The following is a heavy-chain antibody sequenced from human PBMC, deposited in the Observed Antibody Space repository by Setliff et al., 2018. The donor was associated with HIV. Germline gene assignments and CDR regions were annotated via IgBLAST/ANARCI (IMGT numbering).Heavy chain of an antibody. Sequence: ASVKVSCKASGYIFTGYYMHWVRRAPGQGFEWMGWINPDNGRTQYGQKFQGRLTLTRDTSIRTAYMELSGLTFDDTAMYYCARDRVFDSFDVWGPGTMVTVS. V-gene: IGHV1-2*02. CDR2: INPDNGRT. CDR3: ARDRVFDSFDV. J-gene: IGHJ3*01. CDR1: GYIFTGYY.